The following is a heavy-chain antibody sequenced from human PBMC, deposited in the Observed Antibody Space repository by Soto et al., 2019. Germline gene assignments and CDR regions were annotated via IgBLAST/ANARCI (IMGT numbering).Heavy chain of an antibody. CDR1: GLTLSDAW. D-gene: IGHD3-10*01. J-gene: IGHJ4*02. CDR3: AREWFGDFV. Sequence: EVQLVESGGGLVKPGGSLRLSCVGSGLTLSDAWMNWVRQILGKGPEWVGRIKTKSDGAVTDYAALAKGRFTISRDDSENTVYLQMNSLKTEDTAVYYCAREWFGDFVWGQGTLVTVSS. CDR2: IKTKSDGAVT. V-gene: IGHV3-15*05.